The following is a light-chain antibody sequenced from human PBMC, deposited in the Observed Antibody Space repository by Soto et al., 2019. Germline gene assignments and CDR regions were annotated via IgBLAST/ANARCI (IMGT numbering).Light chain of an antibody. CDR1: QSILNY. J-gene: IGKJ2*01. Sequence: DIQLTQSPSSLSASVGDRVIITCRASQSILNYLNWYQHKPGKAHRLLISSAASLRSGVPSRFSGSGSGTDFTLTISSLQPDDLATYYCQQTYGTLYTFGQGTKLEIK. CDR3: QQTYGTLYT. CDR2: SAA. V-gene: IGKV1-39*01.